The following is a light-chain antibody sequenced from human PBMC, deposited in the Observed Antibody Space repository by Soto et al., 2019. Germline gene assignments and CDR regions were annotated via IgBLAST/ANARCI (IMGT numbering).Light chain of an antibody. V-gene: IGKV1-5*03. Sequence: DIRMTQSPSTLSASVGGRVTITCRASHSVSPWLAWYQQKPGKAPKLLIYRTSSLQNGVPARFSGRGSGTVFFLTISNLQPDDFATYYCQQYSSSSTFGQGTRVELK. CDR2: RTS. CDR3: QQYSSSST. CDR1: HSVSPW. J-gene: IGKJ1*01.